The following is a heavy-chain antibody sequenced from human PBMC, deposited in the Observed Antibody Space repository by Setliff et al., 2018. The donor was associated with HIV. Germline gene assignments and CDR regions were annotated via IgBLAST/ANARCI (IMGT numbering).Heavy chain of an antibody. CDR3: ARKAAALDY. CDR2: IKEDGSAR. CDR1: GFTFSTYW. D-gene: IGHD6-13*01. J-gene: IGHJ4*01. Sequence: PGGSLRLSCVASGFTFSTYWMSWVRQAPGKGLEWVANIKEDGSARYYVDSVKGRFTVSRDNAKNSQFLQMNSLSVEDTAVYYCARKAAALDYWGRGTLVTVSS. V-gene: IGHV3-7*01.